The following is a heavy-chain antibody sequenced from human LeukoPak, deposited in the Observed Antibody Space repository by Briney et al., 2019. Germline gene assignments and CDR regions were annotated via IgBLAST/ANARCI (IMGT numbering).Heavy chain of an antibody. D-gene: IGHD3-10*01. CDR1: GGSISSCY. CDR3: AREKVNYYGSGRSWFDP. V-gene: IGHV4-59*01. J-gene: IGHJ5*02. CDR2: IYYSGST. Sequence: VSLPETLSLTCTVSGGSISSCYWSWIRQPPGKGLEWIGYIYYSGSTNYNPSLKSRVTISVDTSKNQFSLKLSSVTAADTAVYYCAREKVNYYGSGRSWFDPWGPGTLVTVSS.